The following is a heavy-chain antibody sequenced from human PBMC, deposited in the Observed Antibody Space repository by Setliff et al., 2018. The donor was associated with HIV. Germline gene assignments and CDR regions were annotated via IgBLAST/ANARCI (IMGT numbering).Heavy chain of an antibody. CDR1: GFTLSSHE. CDR2: ISNSGTTI. J-gene: IGHJ3*02. D-gene: IGHD5-12*01. Sequence: QPGGSLRLSCVASGFTLSSHEMSWVRQAPGKGLEWVSYISNSGTTIYYADSVKGRFTISRDNGKNSLYLQMTSLRADDTAPYYCAREGQATDSFDMWGQGTMVTVSS. CDR3: AREGQATDSFDM. V-gene: IGHV3-48*03.